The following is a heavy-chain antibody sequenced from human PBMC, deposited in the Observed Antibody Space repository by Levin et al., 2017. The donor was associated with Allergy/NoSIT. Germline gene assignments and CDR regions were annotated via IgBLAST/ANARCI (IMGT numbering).Heavy chain of an antibody. CDR1: GGSFSDYY. CDR2: INQSGSA. Sequence: SETLSLTCAVYGGSFSDYYWSWIRQPPGKGLEWIGEINQSGSASYNPSLKSRVTISIDTSKNQVSLKLSSVTAADTAVFYCARGGGYSSRWYLGKRQGNDYYHYYRDVWGKGTTVTVSS. J-gene: IGHJ6*03. V-gene: IGHV4-34*01. CDR3: ARGGGYSSRWYLGKRQGNDYYHYYRDV. D-gene: IGHD6-13*01.